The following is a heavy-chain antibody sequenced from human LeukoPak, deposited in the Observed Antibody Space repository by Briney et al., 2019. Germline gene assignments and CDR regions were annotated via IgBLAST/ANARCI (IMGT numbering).Heavy chain of an antibody. Sequence: SVKVSCKASGGTFSSYAISWVRQAPGQGLEWMGGTIPIFGTANYAQKFQGRVTITADESTSTAYMELSSLRSEDTAVYYCATCLAEWELLDWGQGTLVTVSS. J-gene: IGHJ4*02. CDR1: GGTFSSYA. CDR3: ATCLAEWELLD. CDR2: TIPIFGTA. D-gene: IGHD1-26*01. V-gene: IGHV1-69*13.